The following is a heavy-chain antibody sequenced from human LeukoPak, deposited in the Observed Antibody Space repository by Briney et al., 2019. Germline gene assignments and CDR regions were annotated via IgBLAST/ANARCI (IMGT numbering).Heavy chain of an antibody. D-gene: IGHD2-21*02. V-gene: IGHV3-30*02. J-gene: IGHJ4*02. CDR2: ILYDGSNK. CDR3: AKRSLGVTKYYFDY. CDR1: GFTFSSYG. Sequence: GGSLRRSCAASGFTFSSYGMDWVRQGPGKGLEGVAFILYDGSNKYYADSVKGRFTISRDNSKNTLYLQMNSLRAEDTAVYYCAKRSLGVTKYYFDYWGQGTLVTVSS.